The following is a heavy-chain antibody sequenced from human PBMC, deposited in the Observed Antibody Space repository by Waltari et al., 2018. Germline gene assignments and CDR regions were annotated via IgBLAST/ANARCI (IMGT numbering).Heavy chain of an antibody. V-gene: IGHV4-59*01. Sequence: QVQLQESGPGLVRTSETLSLTCTVSGYSMKTYYWNWIRQSPGKGLEWIGFVYYSGSTNFNPSVGSRVNMSVDTSENQCSLRLTSVTAADTAVYYCARGEAAVNWHFDLWGRGTLVTVSS. CDR2: VYYSGST. CDR3: ARGEAAVNWHFDL. J-gene: IGHJ2*01. CDR1: GYSMKTYY. D-gene: IGHD6-25*01.